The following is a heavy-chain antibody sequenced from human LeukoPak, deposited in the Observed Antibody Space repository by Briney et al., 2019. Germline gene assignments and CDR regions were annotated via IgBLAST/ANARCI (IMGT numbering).Heavy chain of an antibody. J-gene: IGHJ4*02. V-gene: IGHV3-7*05. D-gene: IGHD5-24*01. Sequence: GGSLRLSCAASGFTFRNYWMIWVRQAPGKGLEWVGNIKEDGSAKYYLDSVKGRVTISRDNARNSLDLQMDSLRAEDTAVYFCARDTGFNTFDYWGQGTLVTVSS. CDR2: IKEDGSAK. CDR1: GFTFRNYW. CDR3: ARDTGFNTFDY.